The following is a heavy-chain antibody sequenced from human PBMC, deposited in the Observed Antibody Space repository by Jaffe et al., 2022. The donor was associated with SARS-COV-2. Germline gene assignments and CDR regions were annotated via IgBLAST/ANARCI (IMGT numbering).Heavy chain of an antibody. V-gene: IGHV3-9*01. Sequence: EVQLVESGGGLVQPGRSLRLSCAASGFTFDDYAMHWVRQAPGKGLEWVSGISWNSGSIGYADSVKGRFTISRDNAKNSLYLQMNSLRAEDTALYYCAKDMSCSGGSCPGGYYYYGMDVWGQGTTVTVSS. CDR2: ISWNSGSI. D-gene: IGHD2-15*01. CDR3: AKDMSCSGGSCPGGYYYYGMDV. J-gene: IGHJ6*02. CDR1: GFTFDDYA.